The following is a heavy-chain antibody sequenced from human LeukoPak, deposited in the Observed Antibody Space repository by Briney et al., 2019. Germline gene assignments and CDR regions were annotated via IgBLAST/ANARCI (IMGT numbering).Heavy chain of an antibody. CDR2: ISGSGGST. CDR3: AKMGAARRYFDY. D-gene: IGHD6-6*01. V-gene: IGHV3-23*01. CDR1: GFTFSSYA. Sequence: GGSLRLSCAASGFTFSSYAMSWVRQAPGKGLEWGSAISGSGGSTYYADSVKGRFTISRDNSKNTLYLQMNSLRAEDTAVYYCAKMGAARRYFDYWGQGTLVTVSS. J-gene: IGHJ4*02.